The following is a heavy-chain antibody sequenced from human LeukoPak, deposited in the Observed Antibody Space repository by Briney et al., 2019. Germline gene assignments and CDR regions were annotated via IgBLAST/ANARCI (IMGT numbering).Heavy chain of an antibody. J-gene: IGHJ4*02. CDR2: IRGDGVTT. CDR3: ARDGGRNFDY. CDR1: GFTFSSHG. Sequence: GGSLRLSCAASGFTFSSHGMNWVRQAPGKGLEWVSGIRGDGVTTYYADSVKGRFTISRDNSKNTLYLQMNSLRPDDTAMYYCARDGGRNFDYWGQGTLVTVSS. V-gene: IGHV3-23*01.